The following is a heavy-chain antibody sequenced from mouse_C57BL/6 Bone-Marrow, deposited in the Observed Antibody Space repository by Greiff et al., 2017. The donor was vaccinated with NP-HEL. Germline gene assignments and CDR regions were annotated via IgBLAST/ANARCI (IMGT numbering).Heavy chain of an antibody. V-gene: IGHV1-75*01. CDR1: GYTFTDYY. CDR2: IFPGSGST. Sequence: QVQLKESGPELVKPGASVKISCKASGYTFTDYYINWVKQRPGQGLEWIGWIFPGSGSTYYNEKFKGKATLTVDKSSSTAYMLLSSLTSEDSAVYFCARSDYGSSESDVWGTGTTVTVSS. CDR3: ARSDYGSSESDV. J-gene: IGHJ1*03. D-gene: IGHD1-1*01.